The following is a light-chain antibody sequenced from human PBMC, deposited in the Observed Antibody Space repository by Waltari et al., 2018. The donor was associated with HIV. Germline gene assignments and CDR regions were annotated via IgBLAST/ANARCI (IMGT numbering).Light chain of an antibody. CDR3: QQRIDWPRYT. CDR1: QSVGTS. J-gene: IGKJ2*01. CDR2: VTT. Sequence: LVLTQSPAILSLSPGERATLSCGASQSVGTSPAWYQQRPGQALRLLFDVTTKRATGIPVRFTTSGSGTDYVLTISSLEPEDSAIYYCQQRIDWPRYTFGQGTKLEI. V-gene: IGKV3-11*01.